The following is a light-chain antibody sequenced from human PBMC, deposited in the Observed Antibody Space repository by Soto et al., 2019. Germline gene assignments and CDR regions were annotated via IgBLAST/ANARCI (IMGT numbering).Light chain of an antibody. CDR3: QQSYSIPFT. CDR1: QSISSY. Sequence: DIQMTQSPSSLSASVGDRVTITCRASQSISSYLNWYQQKPRKAPELLIYAASSLQSGVPSRFSGSGSGTDFTLIISSLQPEDFATYYCQQSYSIPFTFGQGTSLEI. V-gene: IGKV1-39*01. J-gene: IGKJ2*01. CDR2: AAS.